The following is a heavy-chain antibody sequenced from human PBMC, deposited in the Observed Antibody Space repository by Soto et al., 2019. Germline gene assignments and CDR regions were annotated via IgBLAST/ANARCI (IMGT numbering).Heavy chain of an antibody. V-gene: IGHV4-31*03. Sequence: SETLSLTCTVSGGSISSGGYYWSWIRQHPGKGLEWIGYIYYSGSTYYNPSLKSRVTISVDTSKNQFSLKLSSVTAADTAVYYCARDLGGWELDPYYYYGMDVWGQGTTVTVSS. CDR2: IYYSGST. J-gene: IGHJ6*02. CDR1: GGSISSGGYY. CDR3: ARDLGGWELDPYYYYGMDV. D-gene: IGHD1-26*01.